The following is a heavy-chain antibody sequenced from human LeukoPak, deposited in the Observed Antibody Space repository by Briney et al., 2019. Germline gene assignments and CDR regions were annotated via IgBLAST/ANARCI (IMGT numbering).Heavy chain of an antibody. CDR1: GFTFSSYA. J-gene: IGHJ5*02. D-gene: IGHD1/OR15-1a*01. Sequence: GGSLRLSCAGAGFTFSSYAMHWVRQVAGKGLEWVSGLSGSGESKFYADSVKGRFTVSRDNSKNTLYLQMNSLRVEDTAVYYCARGGYNWDTDAGWFDPWGLGTLVTVSS. CDR2: LSGSGESK. CDR3: ARGGYNWDTDAGWFDP. V-gene: IGHV3-23*01.